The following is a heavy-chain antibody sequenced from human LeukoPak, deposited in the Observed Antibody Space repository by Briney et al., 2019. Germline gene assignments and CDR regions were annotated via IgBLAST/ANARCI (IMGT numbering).Heavy chain of an antibody. J-gene: IGHJ6*03. D-gene: IGHD2-2*01. CDR2: INPNSGGT. V-gene: IGHV1-2*02. CDR1: GYTFTGYY. CDR3: ASWGFVVPPSDYYYYMDV. Sequence: GASVKVSCKASGYTFTGYYMHWVRQAPGQGLEWMGWINPNSGGTNYAQKFQGRVTMTRDTSISTAYMELSRLRSDDTAVYYCASWGFVVPPSDYYYYMDVWGKGTTVTVSS.